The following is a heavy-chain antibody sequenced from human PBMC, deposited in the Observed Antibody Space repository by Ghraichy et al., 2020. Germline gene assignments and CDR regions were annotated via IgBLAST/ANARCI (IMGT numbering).Heavy chain of an antibody. J-gene: IGHJ4*02. D-gene: IGHD5/OR15-5a*01. CDR1: GFTFSSYT. Sequence: GGSLRLSCAASGFTFSSYTMGWVRQAPGKGLEWVSAIRGGGGNTYYTDSVEGRFTISRDNAKNTLYLQMNSLRAEDTAVYYCAKALRPTQSYFEYWGQGTLGTVSS. CDR3: AKALRPTQSYFEY. V-gene: IGHV3-23*01. CDR2: IRGGGGNT.